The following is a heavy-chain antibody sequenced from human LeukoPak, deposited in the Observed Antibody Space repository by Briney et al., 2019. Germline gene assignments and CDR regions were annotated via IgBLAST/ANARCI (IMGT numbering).Heavy chain of an antibody. J-gene: IGHJ4*02. V-gene: IGHV3-23*01. CDR3: ATDPEF. CDR2: ISESGDVT. D-gene: IGHD3-10*01. CDR1: GFTFSSQA. Sequence: GGSLRLSCVVSGFTFSSQAMSWVRQAPGKGLEWIAGISESGDVTFHVDYVKGRFTISRDNSRNTLFLQMDSLRVEDTAVYYCATDPEFWGQGTLVTVSS.